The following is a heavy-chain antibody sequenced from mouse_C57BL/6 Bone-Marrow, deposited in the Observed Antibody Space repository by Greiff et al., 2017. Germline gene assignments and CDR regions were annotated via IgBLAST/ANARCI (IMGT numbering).Heavy chain of an antibody. CDR3: ARSNYDTTLPSYWYFDV. V-gene: IGHV1-76*01. CDR1: GYTFTDYY. J-gene: IGHJ1*03. CDR2: IYPGSGNT. D-gene: IGHD2-4*01. Sequence: VQLQQSGAELVRPGASVKLSCKASGYTFTDYYINWVKQRPGQGLEWIARIYPGSGNTYYNEKFKGKATLTAEKSSSTAYMQLSSLTSEDSAVYFCARSNYDTTLPSYWYFDVWGTGTTVTVSS.